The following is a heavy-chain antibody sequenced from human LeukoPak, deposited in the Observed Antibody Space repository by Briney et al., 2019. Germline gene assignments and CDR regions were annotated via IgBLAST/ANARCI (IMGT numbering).Heavy chain of an antibody. CDR1: GFTFSGSA. CDR3: SRPGDCSGGSCYWYFDL. D-gene: IGHD2-15*01. V-gene: IGHV3-73*01. Sequence: PGGSLRLSCAASGFTFSGSAMHWVRQASGKGLGWVGRISSKANSYATTYAASVKGRFTISRDDSKNTAYLQMNSLKTEDTAVYYCSRPGDCSGGSCYWYFDLWGRGTLVTVSS. J-gene: IGHJ2*01. CDR2: ISSKANSYAT.